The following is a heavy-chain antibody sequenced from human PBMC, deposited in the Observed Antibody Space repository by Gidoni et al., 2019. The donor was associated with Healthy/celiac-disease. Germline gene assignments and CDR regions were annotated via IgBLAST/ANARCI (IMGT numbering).Heavy chain of an antibody. CDR2: ISWNSGSI. J-gene: IGHJ3*02. D-gene: IGHD2-8*01. V-gene: IGHV3-9*01. CDR1: GFTFADYA. Sequence: EVQLVESGGGLVQPGRSLRLSCAASGFTFADYAMHWVRQAPGKGLEWVSGISWNSGSIGYADSVKGRFTISRDNAKNSLYLQMNSLRAEDTALYYCAKVGLLQPYCTNGVCYSDAFDIWGQGTMVTVSS. CDR3: AKVGLLQPYCTNGVCYSDAFDI.